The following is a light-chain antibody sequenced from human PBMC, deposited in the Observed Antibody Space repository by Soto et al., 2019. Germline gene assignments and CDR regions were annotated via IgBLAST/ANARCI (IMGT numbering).Light chain of an antibody. CDR2: AAS. V-gene: IGKV3-20*01. CDR1: QSVSSSY. J-gene: IGKJ1*01. Sequence: ENVLTQSPGTLSLSPGARDPLSCRTSQSVSSSYLAWYQQKPGQAPRPLIYAASSRATGIPDRFSGSGSGTDFTLTISGLEPEDFAVYYCQQYGSSPRTFGQGTKVDIK. CDR3: QQYGSSPRT.